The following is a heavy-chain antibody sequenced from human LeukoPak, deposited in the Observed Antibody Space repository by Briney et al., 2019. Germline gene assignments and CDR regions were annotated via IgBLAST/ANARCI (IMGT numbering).Heavy chain of an antibody. V-gene: IGHV4-34*01. CDR1: GGSFSGYY. D-gene: IGHD3-22*01. J-gene: IGHJ3*02. CDR3: ARRNVAVVVDASDI. CDR2: INHSGST. Sequence: SETLSPTCAVYGGSFSGYYLSWIRQPPGKGLEWIGEINHSGSTNYNPSLKSRVTISVDTSKNQFSLKLSSVTAADTAVYYCARRNVAVVVDASDIWGQGTMVTVSS.